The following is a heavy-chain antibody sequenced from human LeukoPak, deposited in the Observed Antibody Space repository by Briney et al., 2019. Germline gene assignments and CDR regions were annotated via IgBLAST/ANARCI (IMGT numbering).Heavy chain of an antibody. CDR3: AMVPAAISGGDWFDP. D-gene: IGHD2-2*02. V-gene: IGHV1-18*01. Sequence: ASVKVSCKASGYTFTSYGISWVRQAPGQGLERMGWISAYNGNTNYAQKLQGRVTMTTDTSTSTAYMELSSLRSDDTAVYYCAMVPAAISGGDWFDPWGQGTLVTVSS. J-gene: IGHJ5*02. CDR2: ISAYNGNT. CDR1: GYTFTSYG.